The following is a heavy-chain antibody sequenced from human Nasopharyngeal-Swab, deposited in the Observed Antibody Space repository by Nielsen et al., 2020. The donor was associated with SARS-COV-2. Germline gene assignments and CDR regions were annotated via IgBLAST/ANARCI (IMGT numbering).Heavy chain of an antibody. D-gene: IGHD3-3*01. CDR1: GFTFYNVW. CDR2: IRSKSDGETA. Sequence: GGSLRLSCTVSGFTFYNVWMHWVRQAPGKGLEWVGRIRSKSDGETADYAAPVKGRFTISRDDSKKTVFLQMNNLKTEDTAVYYCTTDGGISGTVYEYHVFDIWGQGTTVTVSS. CDR3: TTDGGISGTVYEYHVFDI. J-gene: IGHJ3*02. V-gene: IGHV3-15*01.